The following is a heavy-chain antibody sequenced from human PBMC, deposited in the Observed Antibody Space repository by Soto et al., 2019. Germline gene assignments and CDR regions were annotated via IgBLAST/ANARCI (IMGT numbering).Heavy chain of an antibody. CDR2: ISHDGGEK. CDR1: GFTFRNFG. D-gene: IGHD3-16*01. CDR3: AKDREYYDDFHS. Sequence: QVQLVESGGGVVQPGRSLRLSCVASGFTFRNFGMHWIRQAPGKGLEWLTSISHDGGEKYYSDSVKGRFTISRDNSKNTLYLQMNSLRAEDTATYFCAKDREYYDDFHSWGQGTLVIVSS. J-gene: IGHJ4*02. V-gene: IGHV3-30*18.